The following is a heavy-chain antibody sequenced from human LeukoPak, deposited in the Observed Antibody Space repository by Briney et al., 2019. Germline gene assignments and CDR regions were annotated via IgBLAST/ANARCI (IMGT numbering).Heavy chain of an antibody. CDR3: AKDLYYYDSSGYFSYFDY. Sequence: GGSLRLSCAASGFTFSSYGMHWVRQAPGKGLEWVAVISYDGSNKYYADSVKGRFTISRDNSKNTLYLQMNSLRAEDTAVYYCAKDLYYYDSSGYFSYFDYWGQGTLVTVSS. CDR1: GFTFSSYG. D-gene: IGHD3-22*01. J-gene: IGHJ4*02. V-gene: IGHV3-30*18. CDR2: ISYDGSNK.